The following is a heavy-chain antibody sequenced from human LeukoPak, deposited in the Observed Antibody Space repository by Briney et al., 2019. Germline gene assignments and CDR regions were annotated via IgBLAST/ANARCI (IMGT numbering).Heavy chain of an antibody. J-gene: IGHJ2*01. CDR3: TRGGLWYFDL. CDR1: GDSIGTFY. Sequence: SATLSLTCNVSGDSIGTFYWSWIRQSPGKGLEWIGYTYYSGSTNYNPSLKSRVNISVDTSKNQFSLKLSSVTAADTAVYYCTRGGLWYFDLWGRGTLVTVSS. V-gene: IGHV4-59*08. D-gene: IGHD3/OR15-3a*01. CDR2: TYYSGST.